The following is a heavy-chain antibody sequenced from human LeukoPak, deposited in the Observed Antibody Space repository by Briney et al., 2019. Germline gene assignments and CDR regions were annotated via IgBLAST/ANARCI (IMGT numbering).Heavy chain of an antibody. CDR3: ARDSITVSVGAFDI. V-gene: IGHV3-66*01. CDR2: IDSGGST. J-gene: IGHJ3*02. D-gene: IGHD2-2*01. Sequence: GGSLRLSFAASGXTVSSNYMSWVRQAPGRGLEWVSGIDSGGSTIYADSVKGRFTISRDNSKNTLYLQMGSLRAEDMGVYYCARDSITVSVGAFDIWGQGTMVIVSS. CDR1: GXTVSSNY.